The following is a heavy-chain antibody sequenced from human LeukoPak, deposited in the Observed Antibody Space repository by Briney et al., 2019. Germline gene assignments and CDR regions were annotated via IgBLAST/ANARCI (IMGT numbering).Heavy chain of an antibody. CDR1: GFTFSNYE. CDR3: ARGVYDSSGYYQY. V-gene: IGHV3-48*03. CDR2: ISTSGSNI. Sequence: GGSLRLSCAASGFTFSNYEMNWVRQAPGKGLGGVSYISTSGSNIYYADSVKGRFTISRDNGKSSLYLQMSSLRAEDTAVYYCARGVYDSSGYYQYWGQGTLVTVSS. D-gene: IGHD3-22*01. J-gene: IGHJ4*02.